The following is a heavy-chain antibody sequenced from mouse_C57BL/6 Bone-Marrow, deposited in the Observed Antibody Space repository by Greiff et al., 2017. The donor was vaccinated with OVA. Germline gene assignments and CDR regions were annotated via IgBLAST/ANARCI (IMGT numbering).Heavy chain of an antibody. Sequence: EVMLVESGGDLVKPGGSLKLSCAASGFTFSSYGMSWVRQTPDKRLEWVATISSGGSYTYYPDSVKGRFTISRDNAKNTLYLQMSSLKSEDTAMYYWARAYYSNYECAYWGQGTLVTVSA. CDR3: ARAYYSNYECAY. D-gene: IGHD2-5*01. CDR2: ISSGGSYT. V-gene: IGHV5-6*02. CDR1: GFTFSSYG. J-gene: IGHJ3*01.